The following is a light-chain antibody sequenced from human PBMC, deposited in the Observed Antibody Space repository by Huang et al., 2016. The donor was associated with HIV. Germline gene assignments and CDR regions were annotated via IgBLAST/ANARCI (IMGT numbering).Light chain of an antibody. V-gene: IGKV3-15*01. J-gene: IGKJ2*01. CDR3: QQYDILYT. Sequence: EIVMTQSPATLSVSPGERATLSCRASQSVCINLAWYQHKPGQAPRVLIFAASTRATGVPPRFSGSGSGTEFTLTISSLQSEDCAVYYCQQYDILYTFGQGTKLEI. CDR1: QSVCIN. CDR2: AAS.